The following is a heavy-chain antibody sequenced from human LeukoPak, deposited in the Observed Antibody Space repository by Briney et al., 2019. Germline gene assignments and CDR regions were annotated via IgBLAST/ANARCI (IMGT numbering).Heavy chain of an antibody. J-gene: IGHJ3*02. CDR1: GYTFTSYG. V-gene: IGHV1-18*01. D-gene: IGHD3-10*01. CDR3: ATTMVRGVITGAFDI. CDR2: TSAYNGNT. Sequence: ASVKVSCKASGYTFTSYGISWVRQAPGQGLEWMGWTSAYNGNTNYAQKLQGRVTMTTDTSTSTAYMELRSLRSDDTAVYYCATTMVRGVITGAFDIWGQGTMVTVSS.